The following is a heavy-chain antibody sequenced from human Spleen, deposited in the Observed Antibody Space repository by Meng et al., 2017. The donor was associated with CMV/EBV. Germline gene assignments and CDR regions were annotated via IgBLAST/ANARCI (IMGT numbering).Heavy chain of an antibody. CDR2: INPNSGGT. Sequence: VKVSCKASGYTFTDYYVHWVRQAPGQGLEWMGWINPNSGGTKYAQKFQGRVTLTYDTSISTVYMDLSRLTSGDTAVFYCARRSFDSWGQGTLVTVSS. J-gene: IGHJ4*02. CDR1: GYTFTDYY. CDR3: ARRSFDS. V-gene: IGHV1-2*02.